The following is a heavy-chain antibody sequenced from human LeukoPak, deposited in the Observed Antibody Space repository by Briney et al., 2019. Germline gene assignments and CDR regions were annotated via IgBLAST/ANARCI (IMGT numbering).Heavy chain of an antibody. D-gene: IGHD3-10*01. Sequence: GGSLRLSCATSGFIFSPYAMHWVRQAPGKGLEWISYISGGTTTVFYADSVKGRFTISRDNAKNSLYLQMNSLRAEDTALYYCAKDINGSENYYFDYWGQGTLVTVSS. CDR1: GFIFSPYA. V-gene: IGHV3-48*04. J-gene: IGHJ4*02. CDR2: ISGGTTTV. CDR3: AKDINGSENYYFDY.